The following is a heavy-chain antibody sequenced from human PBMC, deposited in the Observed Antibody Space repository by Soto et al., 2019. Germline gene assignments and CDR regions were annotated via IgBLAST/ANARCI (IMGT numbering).Heavy chain of an antibody. Sequence: NPSETLSLTCIVSGESISSSSYYWGWIGQPPGKGLEWIGSIYYSGRTYYNPSFKSRVTISIDTSKNQFSLKLSSVTATDTAVYYCARQRTTVVTQAYFDHWGQGALVTVSS. CDR1: GESISSSSYY. CDR2: IYYSGRT. J-gene: IGHJ4*02. CDR3: ARQRTTVVTQAYFDH. D-gene: IGHD2-21*02. V-gene: IGHV4-39*01.